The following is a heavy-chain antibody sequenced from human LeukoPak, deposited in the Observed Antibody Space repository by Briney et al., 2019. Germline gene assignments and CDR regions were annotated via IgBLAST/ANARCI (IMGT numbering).Heavy chain of an antibody. D-gene: IGHD2-15*01. CDR3: ARESVALNYYYYMDV. J-gene: IGHJ6*03. V-gene: IGHV3-48*01. CDR1: GFTFSSYA. Sequence: PGGSLRLSCAASGFTFSSYAMSWIRQAPGKGLEWVSYISSSSSTIYYADSVKGRFTISRDNAKNSLYLQMNSLRAEDTAVYYCARESVALNYYYYMDVWGKGTTVTVSS. CDR2: ISSSSSTI.